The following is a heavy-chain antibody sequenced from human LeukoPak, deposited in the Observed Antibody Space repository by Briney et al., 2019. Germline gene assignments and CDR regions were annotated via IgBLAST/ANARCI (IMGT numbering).Heavy chain of an antibody. D-gene: IGHD6-13*01. Sequence: PSGTLSLTCAVSGGSISSSNWWSWVRQPPGKGLEWIWEIYHSGSTNYNPSLKSRVTISVDTSKNQFSLKLSSVTAADTAVYYCARHSTVWSSSWYGYYYYYMDVWGKGTTVTISS. J-gene: IGHJ6*03. CDR1: GGSISSSNW. CDR3: ARHSTVWSSSWYGYYYYYMDV. CDR2: IYHSGST. V-gene: IGHV4-4*02.